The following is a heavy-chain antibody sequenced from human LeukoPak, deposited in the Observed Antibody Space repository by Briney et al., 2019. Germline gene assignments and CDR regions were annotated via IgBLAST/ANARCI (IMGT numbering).Heavy chain of an antibody. Sequence: PGRSLRLSCAASGFTFSSYGMHWVRQASGKGLEWVAVIWYDGSNKYYGDSVKGRSTISRDNSKNTLYLQMNSLRAEDTAVYYCARDPYSSSWYGFDYWGQGTLVTVSS. CDR1: GFTFSSYG. CDR2: IWYDGSNK. V-gene: IGHV3-33*01. J-gene: IGHJ4*02. D-gene: IGHD6-13*01. CDR3: ARDPYSSSWYGFDY.